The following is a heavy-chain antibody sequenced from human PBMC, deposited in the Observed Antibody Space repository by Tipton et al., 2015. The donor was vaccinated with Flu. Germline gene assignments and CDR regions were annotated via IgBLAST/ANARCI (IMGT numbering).Heavy chain of an antibody. V-gene: IGHV4-34*01. Sequence: TLSLTCAVYGGSFSAYYWSWIRQPPGKGLEWVGEINHSGTTNYNPSLTGRVTIPADTSKKQFSLRLTSVTAADTAVYYCASKVANWGLWEPLDYWGHGTLVTVSS. CDR3: ASKVANWGLWEPLDY. CDR2: INHSGTT. J-gene: IGHJ4*01. CDR1: GGSFSAYY. D-gene: IGHD7-27*01.